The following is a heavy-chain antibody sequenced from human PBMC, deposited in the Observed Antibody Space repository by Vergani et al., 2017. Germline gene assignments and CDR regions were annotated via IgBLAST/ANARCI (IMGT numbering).Heavy chain of an antibody. V-gene: IGHV4-34*01. J-gene: IGHJ4*02. Sequence: QVQLQQWGAGLLKPSETLSLTCAVYGGSFSGYYWSWIRQPPGKGLEWIGEINHSGSTNYNPSLKSRVTISVDTYKNQFSLKLSSVTAAYTAVYYCAREGSSSRGNYWGQGTLVTVSS. CDR2: INHSGST. D-gene: IGHD6-13*01. CDR1: GGSFSGYY. CDR3: AREGSSSRGNY.